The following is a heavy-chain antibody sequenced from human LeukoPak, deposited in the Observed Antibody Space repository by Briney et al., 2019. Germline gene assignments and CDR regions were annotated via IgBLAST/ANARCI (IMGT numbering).Heavy chain of an antibody. V-gene: IGHV3-64*01. CDR2: ISSNGGST. Sequence: GGSLRLSCAASGVTFSSYAMHWVRQAPGKGLEYVSAISSNGGSTYYANSVKGRFTISRDNSKNTLYLQMGSLRAEDMAVYYCARAGGSHRYVLTGFDYWGQGTLVTVSS. J-gene: IGHJ4*02. D-gene: IGHD1-26*01. CDR3: ARAGGSHRYVLTGFDY. CDR1: GVTFSSYA.